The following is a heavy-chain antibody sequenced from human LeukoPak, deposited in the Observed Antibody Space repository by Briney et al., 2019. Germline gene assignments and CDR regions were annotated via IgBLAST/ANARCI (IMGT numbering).Heavy chain of an antibody. CDR3: AGSRGGDYDY. J-gene: IGHJ4*02. D-gene: IGHD4-17*01. CDR2: INHSGST. V-gene: IGHV4-39*07. Sequence: SETLSLTCTVSGGSISSSSYYWGWIRQPPGKGLEWIGEINHSGSTNYNPSLKSRVTISVDTSKNQFSLKLSSVTAADTAVYYCAGSRGGDYDYWGQGTLVTVSS. CDR1: GGSISSSSYY.